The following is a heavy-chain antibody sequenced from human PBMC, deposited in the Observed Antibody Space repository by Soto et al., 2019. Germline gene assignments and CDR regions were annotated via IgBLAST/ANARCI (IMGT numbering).Heavy chain of an antibody. CDR3: DHPRGFGVFDAYDF. V-gene: IGHV3-23*01. J-gene: IGHJ3*01. D-gene: IGHD3-10*01. Sequence: GGSLRLSCAASGFTFSTYAMSWVRQAPGKGLEWVSAISGSGDSTYSADSVRGRFTISRDNSINTLYLQMNNLGNEDTAVYYCDHPRGFGVFDAYDFWGQGTMVTV. CDR1: GFTFSTYA. CDR2: ISGSGDST.